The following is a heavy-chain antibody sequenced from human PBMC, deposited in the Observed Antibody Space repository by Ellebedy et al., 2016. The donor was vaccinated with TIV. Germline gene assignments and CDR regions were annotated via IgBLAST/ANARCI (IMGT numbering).Heavy chain of an antibody. CDR3: ARDTPYYDFWSGYSYDAFDI. D-gene: IGHD3-3*01. CDR1: GFTFSSYW. Sequence: GESLKISXAASGFTFSSYWMSWVRQAPGKGLEWVANIKQDGSEKYYVDSVKGRFTISRDNSKNTLYLQMNSLRAEDTAVYYCARDTPYYDFWSGYSYDAFDIWGQGTMVTVSS. V-gene: IGHV3-7*01. J-gene: IGHJ3*02. CDR2: IKQDGSEK.